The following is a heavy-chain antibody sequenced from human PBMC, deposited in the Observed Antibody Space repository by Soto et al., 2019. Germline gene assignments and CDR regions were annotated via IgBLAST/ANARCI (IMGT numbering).Heavy chain of an antibody. CDR1: GYTFTSYG. CDR3: ARDGTVPAYYYYYGMDV. Sequence: ASVKVSCKASGYTFTSYGISWVRQAPGQGLEWMGWISAYNGNTNYAQKLQGRVTMTTDTSTSTAYMELRSLRSDDTAVHYCARDGTVPAYYYYYGMDVWGQGTTVTVSS. CDR2: ISAYNGNT. V-gene: IGHV1-18*01. J-gene: IGHJ6*02. D-gene: IGHD4-4*01.